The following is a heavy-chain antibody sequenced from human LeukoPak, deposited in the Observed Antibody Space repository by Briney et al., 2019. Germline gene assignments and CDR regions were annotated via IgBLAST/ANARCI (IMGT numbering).Heavy chain of an antibody. V-gene: IGHV3-21*01. CDR2: ISSSSSYI. J-gene: IGHJ4*02. D-gene: IGHD3-10*01. CDR3: AIRGSPMVRNY. CDR1: GFTFSSYW. Sequence: GGSLRLSCAASGFTFSSYWMHWVRQAPGKGLEWVSSISSSSSYIYYADSVKGRFTISIDNAKNSLYLQMNSLRAEDTAVYYCAIRGSPMVRNYLGQGTLVTVSS.